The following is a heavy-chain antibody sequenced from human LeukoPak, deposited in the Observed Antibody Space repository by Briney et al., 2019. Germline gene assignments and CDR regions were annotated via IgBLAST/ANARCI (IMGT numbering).Heavy chain of an antibody. D-gene: IGHD6-19*01. Sequence: QPGGSLRLSCAASGFAFSSYDMHWVRQAPGKGLEWVAVISYDGSHQYYIDSVKGRFTISRDNPKNRLFLQMNSLGPEDTAVYYCAKDVAVAGLADSWGQGILVTVSS. J-gene: IGHJ4*02. CDR3: AKDVAVAGLADS. CDR2: ISYDGSHQ. CDR1: GFAFSSYD. V-gene: IGHV3-30*18.